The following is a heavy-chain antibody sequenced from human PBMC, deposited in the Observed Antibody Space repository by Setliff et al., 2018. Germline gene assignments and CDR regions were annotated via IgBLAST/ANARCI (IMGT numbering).Heavy chain of an antibody. CDR3: TRAPQYSNFWYALSWFDP. D-gene: IGHD3-3*01. CDR2: LYYSGNT. Sequence: SETLSLTCNVSGGSISSYSWSWIRQAPGKGLEWIGYLYYSGNTNYNPSLKSRVTISGDTSQNYFSLKLTSVTEADTAVYYCTRAPQYSNFWYALSWFDPWGQGTLVTVSS. J-gene: IGHJ5*02. CDR1: GGSISSYS. V-gene: IGHV4-59*01.